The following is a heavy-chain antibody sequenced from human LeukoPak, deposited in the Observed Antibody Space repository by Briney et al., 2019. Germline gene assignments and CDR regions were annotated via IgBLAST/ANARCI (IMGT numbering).Heavy chain of an antibody. V-gene: IGHV3-66*01. CDR2: IYSDGST. Sequence: GGSLRLSCAASGFTVSSNYMSWVRQAPGKGLEWVSLIYSDGSTYYADSVKGRFTISRDNSKNTLYLQMNSLRVEDTAVYFCARDQASGIGWTFDYWGQGTLVTVSS. J-gene: IGHJ4*02. CDR3: ARDQASGIGWTFDY. D-gene: IGHD3-10*01. CDR1: GFTVSSNY.